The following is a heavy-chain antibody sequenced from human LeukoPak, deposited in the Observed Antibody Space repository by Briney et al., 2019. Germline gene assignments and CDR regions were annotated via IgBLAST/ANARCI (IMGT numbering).Heavy chain of an antibody. Sequence: PSETLSLTCTVSGGSISSSSYYWGWIRQPPGKGLEWIGSIYYSGSTYYNPSLKSRVTISVDTSKNQFSLKLSSVTAADTAVYYCARHLVVPAAIPTDYFDYWGQGTLVTVSS. CDR2: IYYSGST. V-gene: IGHV4-39*01. CDR1: GGSISSSSYY. D-gene: IGHD2-2*01. CDR3: ARHLVVPAAIPTDYFDY. J-gene: IGHJ4*02.